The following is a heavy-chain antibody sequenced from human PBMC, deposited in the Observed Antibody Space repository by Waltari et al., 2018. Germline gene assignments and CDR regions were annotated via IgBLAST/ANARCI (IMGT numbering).Heavy chain of an antibody. J-gene: IGHJ4*02. CDR2: IKQDGYEK. CDR3: ARDLVDY. V-gene: IGHV3-7*01. CDR1: GFPFSSYW. Sequence: EVLLVESGGGLVQPGGSLRLSCAASGFPFSSYWMSWVRQAPGKGLEWVATIKQDGYEKYYVASVKGRFTISRDNAKNSLFLQMNSLTAEDTAMYYCARDLVDYWGQGTLVTVSS.